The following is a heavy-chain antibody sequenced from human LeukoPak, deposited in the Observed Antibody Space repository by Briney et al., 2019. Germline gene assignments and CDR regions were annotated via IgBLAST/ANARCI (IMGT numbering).Heavy chain of an antibody. D-gene: IGHD6-13*01. CDR2: IKSDGSEK. J-gene: IGHJ6*04. Sequence: GGSLRLSCAASGFIFSSYGMHWVRQTPGMGLEWVTFIKSDGSEKDYADSVKGRFTISRDNSKSTLYLQMNSLRAEDMAVYYCASTYSCSWGRDVWGKGTTVTVSS. CDR3: ASTYSCSWGRDV. V-gene: IGHV3-30*02. CDR1: GFIFSSYG.